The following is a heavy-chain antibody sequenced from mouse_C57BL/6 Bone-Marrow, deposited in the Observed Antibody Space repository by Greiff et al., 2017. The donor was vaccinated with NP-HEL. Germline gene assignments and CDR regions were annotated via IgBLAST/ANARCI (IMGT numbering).Heavy chain of an antibody. V-gene: IGHV1-69*01. Sequence: QVQLQQPGAELVMPGASVKLSCKASGYTFTSYWMHWVKQRPGQGLEWIGEIDPSDSYTKYNQKFKGKSTLTVDKSSSKAYMQLSSLTSEDSAVYYCARDSRYYRYVQSFDVGGTGDTVPVSS. CDR1: GYTFTSYW. D-gene: IGHD2-14*01. CDR2: IDPSDSYT. CDR3: ARDSRYYRYVQSFDV. J-gene: IGHJ1*03.